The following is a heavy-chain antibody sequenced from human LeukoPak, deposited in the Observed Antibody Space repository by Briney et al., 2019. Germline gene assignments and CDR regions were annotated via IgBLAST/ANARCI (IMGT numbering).Heavy chain of an antibody. Sequence: GGSLRLSCAASGFPLSSYRMSWVRQAPGKGLGWVANIKEDGSEKYYVDSVKGRFTISRDNAKNSLYLQMNSLRAEDTAVYYCARGANDYNGDWFDPWGQGTLVTVSS. D-gene: IGHD5-24*01. V-gene: IGHV3-7*01. CDR1: GFPLSSYR. CDR2: IKEDGSEK. CDR3: ARGANDYNGDWFDP. J-gene: IGHJ5*02.